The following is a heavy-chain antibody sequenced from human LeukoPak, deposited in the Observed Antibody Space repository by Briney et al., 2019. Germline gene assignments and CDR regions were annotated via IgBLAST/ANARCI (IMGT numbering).Heavy chain of an antibody. D-gene: IGHD2-2*01. CDR2: IYYSGST. J-gene: IGHJ6*02. CDR1: GGSISSYY. Sequence: PSETLSLTCTVSGGSISSYYWSWIRQPPGKGLEWIGYIYYSGSTNYNPSLKSRVTISVDTSKYQFSLKLSSVTAADTAVYYCARLLVVVPAASQDYYYGMDVWGQGTTVTVSS. V-gene: IGHV4-59*08. CDR3: ARLLVVVPAASQDYYYGMDV.